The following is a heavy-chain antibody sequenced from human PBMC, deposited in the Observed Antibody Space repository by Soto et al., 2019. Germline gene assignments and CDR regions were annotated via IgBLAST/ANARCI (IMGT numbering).Heavy chain of an antibody. CDR1: GLTLRSHW. Sequence: GGSLRLSCEASGLTLRSHWMHWVRQVPGKGLVWVSSINSDGTSSTYADSVKGRFTISRDNARNTVYLQMNSLRAEDTAIYYCSSYDFLSGHHLPYACGPGPRVIVSS. CDR2: INSDGTSS. D-gene: IGHD3-3*01. V-gene: IGHV3-74*03. J-gene: IGHJ6*02. CDR3: SSYDFLSGHHLPYA.